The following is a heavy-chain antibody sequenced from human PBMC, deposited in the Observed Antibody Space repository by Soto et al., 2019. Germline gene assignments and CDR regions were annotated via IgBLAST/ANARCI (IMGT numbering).Heavy chain of an antibody. CDR3: AREMISYLGGGNYGMDV. CDR2: IYYSGST. J-gene: IGHJ6*02. D-gene: IGHD3-16*01. Sequence: KASETLSLTCTVSGGSISSGDYYWSWIRQPPGKGLEWIGYIYYSGSTYYNPSLKSRVTISVDTSKNQFSLKLSSVTAADTAVYYCAREMISYLGGGNYGMDVWGQGTTVTVSS. V-gene: IGHV4-30-4*01. CDR1: GGSISSGDYY.